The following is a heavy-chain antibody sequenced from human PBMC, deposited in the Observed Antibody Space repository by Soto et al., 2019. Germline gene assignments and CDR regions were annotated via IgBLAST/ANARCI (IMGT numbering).Heavy chain of an antibody. CDR2: INAGNGNT. CDR3: ARGVPIFMDY. V-gene: IGHV1-3*05. J-gene: IGHJ4*02. D-gene: IGHD3-10*01. Sequence: QVQLVQSEAEEKKPGASVKVSCRASGYTFTSYAIHWVRKAPGQRLEWMGWINAGNGNTKYSQKFQGRVTITRDTSASTAYMELSSLRSEDTAVYYCARGVPIFMDYWGQGTLVTVSS. CDR1: GYTFTSYA.